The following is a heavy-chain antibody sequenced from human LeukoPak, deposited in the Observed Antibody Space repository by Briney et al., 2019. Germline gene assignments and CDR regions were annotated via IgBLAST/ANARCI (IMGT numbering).Heavy chain of an antibody. Sequence: SETLSLTCTVSGGSISSYYWSWIRQPPGKGLEWIGYIYYSGSTNYNPSLKSRVTISVDTSKNQFSLKLSSVTAADTAVYYCARLVRRRYFDYWGQGTLVTVSS. CDR3: ARLVRRRYFDY. CDR1: GGSISSYY. D-gene: IGHD3-22*01. J-gene: IGHJ4*02. CDR2: IYYSGST. V-gene: IGHV4-59*08.